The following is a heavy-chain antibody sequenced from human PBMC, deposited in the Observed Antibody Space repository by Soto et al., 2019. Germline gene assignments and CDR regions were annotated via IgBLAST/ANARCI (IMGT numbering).Heavy chain of an antibody. D-gene: IGHD6-6*01. Sequence: ASVKVSCKASGGTFSSYAISWVRQAPGQGLEWMGGIIPIFGTANYAQKFQGRVTITADESTSTAYMELSSLRSEDTAVYYCASDAYSSSSYPFDYWGQGTLVTVSS. CDR2: IIPIFGTA. CDR1: GGTFSSYA. CDR3: ASDAYSSSSYPFDY. J-gene: IGHJ4*02. V-gene: IGHV1-69*13.